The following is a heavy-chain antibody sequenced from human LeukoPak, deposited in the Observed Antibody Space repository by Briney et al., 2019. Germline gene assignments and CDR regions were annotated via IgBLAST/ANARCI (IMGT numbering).Heavy chain of an antibody. CDR3: ARAVTTYYFDY. Sequence: SETLSLTCTVSGGSISSYYWSWIRQPPGKGLEWIGYIYYSGSTNYNPSLKSRVTISVDTSKNQFSLKLGSVTAADTAVYYCARAVTTYYFDYWGQGTLVTVSS. V-gene: IGHV4-59*01. D-gene: IGHD4-17*01. J-gene: IGHJ4*02. CDR1: GGSISSYY. CDR2: IYYSGST.